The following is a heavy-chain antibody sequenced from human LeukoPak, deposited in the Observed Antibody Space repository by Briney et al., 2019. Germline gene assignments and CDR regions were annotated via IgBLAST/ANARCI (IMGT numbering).Heavy chain of an antibody. V-gene: IGHV5-51*01. CDR1: GYTFTGYW. Sequence: GESLKISCKSSGYTFTGYWIGWVRQMPGKGLEWMGIISPGDSDTRYSPPFQGQVTMSADKSINTAYLQWGSLKASDTAMYYCARGRGATVITNFDYWGQGTLVSVSS. CDR3: ARGRGATVITNFDY. D-gene: IGHD4-23*01. J-gene: IGHJ4*02. CDR2: ISPGDSDT.